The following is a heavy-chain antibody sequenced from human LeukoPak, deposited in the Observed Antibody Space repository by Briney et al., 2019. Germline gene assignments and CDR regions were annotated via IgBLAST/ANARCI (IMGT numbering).Heavy chain of an antibody. V-gene: IGHV5-51*01. CDR1: GYSFTSYW. CDR3: ASSGPGYSPRSYYFDY. CDR2: IYPGDSDT. Sequence: GESLKISCKGSGYSFTSYWIGWVRQMPGKGLEWMGIIYPGDSDTRYSPSFQGQVTISADKSISTAYLQWSSLKASDTAMYYCASSGPGYSPRSYYFDYWGQGTLVTVSS. J-gene: IGHJ4*02. D-gene: IGHD5-18*01.